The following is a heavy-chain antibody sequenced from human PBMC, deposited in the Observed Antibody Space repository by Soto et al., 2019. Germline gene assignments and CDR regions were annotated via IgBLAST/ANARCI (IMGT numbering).Heavy chain of an antibody. CDR2: ISAYNGNT. D-gene: IGHD3-3*01. V-gene: IGHV1-18*01. CDR1: GYTFTSYG. J-gene: IGHJ4*02. Sequence: ASVKVSCKASGYTFTSYGISWVRQAPGQGLEWMGWISAYNGNTNYAQKLQGRVTMTTDTSTSTAYMELRSLRSDDTAVYYCARVVYYDFWSGYYSAGSSDYFNYWGQETRVTVPS. CDR3: ARVVYYDFWSGYYSAGSSDYFNY.